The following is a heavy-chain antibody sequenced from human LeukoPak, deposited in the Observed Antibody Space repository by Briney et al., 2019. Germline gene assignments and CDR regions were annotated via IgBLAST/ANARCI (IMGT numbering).Heavy chain of an antibody. CDR2: VSYSGST. CDR1: GGSISGYY. D-gene: IGHD1-7*01. J-gene: IGHJ4*02. V-gene: IGHV4-59*08. CDR3: ARRRLGNYDLDY. Sequence: PSETLSLTCTVSGGSISGYYRNWIRQPRGKGLEWIGYVSYSGSTNYNPSLKSRVTISVDTSKNQFSLKVSSVTAADTAVYYCARRRLGNYDLDYWGQGTLVTVSS.